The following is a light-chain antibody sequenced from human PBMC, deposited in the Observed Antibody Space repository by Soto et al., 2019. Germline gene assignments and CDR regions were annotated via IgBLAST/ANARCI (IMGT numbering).Light chain of an antibody. CDR2: GVS. J-gene: IGLJ3*02. Sequence: QSALTQPASVSGSPGQSITISCTGSSSDVGNYNYVSWYQQHPGKAPKLMIYGVSNRPSEVSNRVSGSKSGNTASLTISGLQAEDEADYYCSSYTSSSTWLFGGGTKLT. CDR3: SSYTSSSTWL. CDR1: SSDVGNYNY. V-gene: IGLV2-14*01.